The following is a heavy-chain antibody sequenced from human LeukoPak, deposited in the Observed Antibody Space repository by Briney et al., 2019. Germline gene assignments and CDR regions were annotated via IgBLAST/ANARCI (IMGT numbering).Heavy chain of an antibody. CDR2: IYYRGST. CDR1: GGSISSSSYY. CDR3: ASTPGLRFLEWLPNYDY. J-gene: IGHJ4*02. V-gene: IGHV4-39*01. Sequence: NPSETLSLTCTVSGGSISSSSYYWGWIRQPPGKGLEWIGSIYYRGSTYYNPSLKSRVTISVDTSKNQFSLKLSSVTAADTAVYYCASTPGLRFLEWLPNYDYWGQGTLVTVSS. D-gene: IGHD3-3*01.